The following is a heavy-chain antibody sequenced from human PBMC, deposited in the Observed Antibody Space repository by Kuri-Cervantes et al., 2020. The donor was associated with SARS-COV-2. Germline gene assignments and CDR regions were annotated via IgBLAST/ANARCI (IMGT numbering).Heavy chain of an antibody. V-gene: IGHV3-74*01. J-gene: IGHJ4*02. D-gene: IGHD3-22*01. Sequence: GESLRLSCAASGFTFSSYWMHWVRQAPGKGLVWVSRINSDGSSTSYADSVKGRFTISRDNAKNTLYLQMNSLRAEDTAVYYCARDYYDSSGVYWGQGTLVTVSS. CDR2: INSDGSST. CDR3: ARDYYDSSGVY. CDR1: GFTFSSYW.